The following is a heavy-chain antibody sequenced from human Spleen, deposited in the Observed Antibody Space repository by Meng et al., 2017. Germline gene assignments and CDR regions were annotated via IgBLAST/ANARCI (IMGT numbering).Heavy chain of an antibody. V-gene: IGHV3-33*01. J-gene: IGHJ3*02. D-gene: IGHD3-9*01. Sequence: GESLKISCAASGFTFSNFGINWVRQAPGKGLEWVAVIWYDGSNKYYADSVKGRFTISRDNSKNTLYLQMNSLRAEDTAVYYCARGGHYDFLTGSHRTLDAFDIWGQGTMVTVSS. CDR3: ARGGHYDFLTGSHRTLDAFDI. CDR1: GFTFSNFG. CDR2: IWYDGSNK.